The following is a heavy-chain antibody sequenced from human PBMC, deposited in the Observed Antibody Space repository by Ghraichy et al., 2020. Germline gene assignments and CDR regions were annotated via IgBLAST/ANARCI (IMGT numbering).Heavy chain of an antibody. CDR2: IWYDGSDK. D-gene: IGHD3-10*01. Sequence: GGTLRLSCAASGFSFSSYGMHWVRQAPGKGLEWVAVIWYDGSDKYYADSVKGRFTISRDNSKNTLYLQMNSLRAEDTAVYYCASLSYGSWSIDVWGQGTTFPVSS. CDR1: GFSFSSYG. V-gene: IGHV3-33*01. CDR3: ASLSYGSWSIDV. J-gene: IGHJ6*02.